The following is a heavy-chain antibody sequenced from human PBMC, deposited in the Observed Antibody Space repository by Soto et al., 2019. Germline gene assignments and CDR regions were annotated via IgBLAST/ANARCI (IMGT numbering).Heavy chain of an antibody. Sequence: QVQLVESGGGLVKPGGSLRLSCAASGFTFSDYYMSWIRQAPGKGLEWVSYISSSGSTIYYYADSVKGRFTISRDNAKNSLYLQMNSLRAEDTAVYYCARGSSSSVYFDYWGQGTLVTVSS. D-gene: IGHD6-6*01. CDR1: GFTFSDYY. CDR2: ISSSGSTI. J-gene: IGHJ4*02. CDR3: ARGSSSSVYFDY. V-gene: IGHV3-11*01.